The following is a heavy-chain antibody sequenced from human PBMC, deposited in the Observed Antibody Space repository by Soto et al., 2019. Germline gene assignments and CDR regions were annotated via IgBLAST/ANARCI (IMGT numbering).Heavy chain of an antibody. J-gene: IGHJ4*02. V-gene: IGHV4-59*01. CDR1: GGSISSYY. D-gene: IGHD2-15*01. CDR3: ARDRGYCSGGSCYDTFDY. Sequence: SETLSLTCTVSGGSISSYYWSWIRQPPGKGLEWIGYIYYSGSTNYNPSLKSRVTISVDTSKNQFSLKLSSVTAADTAVYYCARDRGYCSGGSCYDTFDYWGQGTLVTVSS. CDR2: IYYSGST.